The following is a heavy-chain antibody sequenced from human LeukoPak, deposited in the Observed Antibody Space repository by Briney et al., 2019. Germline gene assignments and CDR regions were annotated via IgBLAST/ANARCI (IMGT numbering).Heavy chain of an antibody. CDR3: ARGPYSGWFDYMDV. V-gene: IGHV3-74*01. Sequence: GGSLRLSCAASGFTFSSYWMHWVRQAPGKGLVWVSRINSDGSSTSYADSVKGRFTISRDNAKNTLYLQMNSLRAEDTAVYYCARGPYSGWFDYMDVWGKGTTVTVSS. J-gene: IGHJ6*03. D-gene: IGHD6-19*01. CDR2: INSDGSST. CDR1: GFTFSSYW.